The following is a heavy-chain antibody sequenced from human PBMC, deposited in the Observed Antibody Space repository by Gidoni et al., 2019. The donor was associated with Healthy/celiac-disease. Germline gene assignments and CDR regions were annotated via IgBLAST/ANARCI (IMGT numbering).Heavy chain of an antibody. V-gene: IGHV3-43D*03. CDR1: GFTFDDYA. CDR3: AKASVATRLIYWFDP. Sequence: EVQLVESGEVVVQPGGSLRLSCAASGFTFDDYAMHWVRQAPGKGLEWVSLISWDGGSTYYADSVKGRFTISRDNSKNSLYLQMNSLRAEDTALYYCAKASVATRLIYWFDPWGQGTLVTVSS. D-gene: IGHD5-12*01. CDR2: ISWDGGST. J-gene: IGHJ5*02.